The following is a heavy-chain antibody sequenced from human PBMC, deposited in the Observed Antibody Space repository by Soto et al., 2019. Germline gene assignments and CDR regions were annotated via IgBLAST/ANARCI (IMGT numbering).Heavy chain of an antibody. CDR3: ASDPYYYASGY. CDR1: GFTFSDYY. Sequence: QVQLVESGGGLAKPGGSLRLSCAASGFTFSDYYMTWIRQAPGKGLEWVSYISGSGTTIYYADSVKGRFTVSRNNAKNSLHLQLNSLRAEDTAVYYCASDPYYYASGYWGQGTLVTVSS. V-gene: IGHV3-11*01. J-gene: IGHJ4*02. D-gene: IGHD3-10*01. CDR2: ISGSGTTI.